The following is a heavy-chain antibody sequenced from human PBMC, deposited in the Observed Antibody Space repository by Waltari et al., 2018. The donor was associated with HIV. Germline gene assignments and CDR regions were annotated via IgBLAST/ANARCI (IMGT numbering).Heavy chain of an antibody. J-gene: IGHJ4*02. CDR1: GFTFNSYA. Sequence: LLESGGALVQAGGSLRLSCATSGFTFNSYAMSWVRLPQGRGLECVSGISHSGAQAYYADSVKGRFTVSSDNLKKTVYLEMNSLRPEDTALYYCVRDLLYFYDSSGHYPEFDYWGRGTLVTVSS. CDR2: ISHSGAQA. D-gene: IGHD3-22*01. CDR3: VRDLLYFYDSSGHYPEFDY. V-gene: IGHV3-23*01.